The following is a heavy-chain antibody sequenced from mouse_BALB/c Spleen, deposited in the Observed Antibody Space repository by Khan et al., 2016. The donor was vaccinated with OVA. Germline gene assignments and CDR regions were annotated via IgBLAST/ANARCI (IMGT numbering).Heavy chain of an antibody. CDR2: ISSVGDYT. Sequence: QLVQSGGGLVKPGGSLKLSCAASGFTFSTYAMSWVRQTPEKRLEWVATISSVGDYTYYPDNVTGRFTISRDNAKNTLYLQMSSLRSEDTAMYYCARSPYGNFAYWGQGTLVTVSA. CDR1: GFTFSTYA. D-gene: IGHD2-1*01. CDR3: ARSPYGNFAY. J-gene: IGHJ3*01. V-gene: IGHV5-9-3*01.